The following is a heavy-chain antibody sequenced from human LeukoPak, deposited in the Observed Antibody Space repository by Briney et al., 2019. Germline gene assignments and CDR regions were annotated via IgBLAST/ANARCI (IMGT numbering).Heavy chain of an antibody. Sequence: GRSLRLSCAASEFTFSSYGMHWVRQAPGKGLEWVAVISYDGSNKYYADSVKGRFTISRDNSKNTLYLQMNSLRAEDTAVYYCATSEEDSVGATDYWGQGTLVTVSS. CDR2: ISYDGSNK. D-gene: IGHD1-26*01. J-gene: IGHJ4*02. CDR3: ATSEEDSVGATDY. V-gene: IGHV3-30*03. CDR1: EFTFSSYG.